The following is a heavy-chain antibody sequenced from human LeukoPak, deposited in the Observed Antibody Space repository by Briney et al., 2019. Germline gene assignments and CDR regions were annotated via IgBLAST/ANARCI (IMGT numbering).Heavy chain of an antibody. Sequence: ASVKVSCKASGYTFTGYYMHWVRQAPGQGLEWMGWINPNSGGTNYAQKLQGRVTMTTDTSTSTAYMELRSLRSDDTAVYYCARDRYDFWSGYDYGFDYWGQGTLVTVSS. CDR3: ARDRYDFWSGYDYGFDY. D-gene: IGHD3-3*01. CDR2: INPNSGGT. CDR1: GYTFTGYY. J-gene: IGHJ4*02. V-gene: IGHV1-2*02.